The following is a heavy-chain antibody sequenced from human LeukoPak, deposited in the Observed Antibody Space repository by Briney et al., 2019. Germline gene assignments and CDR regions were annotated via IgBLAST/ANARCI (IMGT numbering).Heavy chain of an antibody. J-gene: IGHJ4*02. CDR3: ARLGWGNYFDY. D-gene: IGHD2-15*01. CDR2: ISSGGTTI. V-gene: IGHV3-48*03. CDR1: GFPFISYE. Sequence: GGSLRLSCVVSGFPFISYEMNWVRQAPGKGLEWVSYISSGGTTIYYADSAKGRFSISRDNAKNSLYLQMNSLRAQDTAVYYCARLGWGNYFDYWGQGTLVTVSS.